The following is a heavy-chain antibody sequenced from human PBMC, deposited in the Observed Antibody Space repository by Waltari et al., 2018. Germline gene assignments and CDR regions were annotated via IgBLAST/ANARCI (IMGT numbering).Heavy chain of an antibody. CDR3: ARGIASAGRPAGHYYYYMDV. CDR1: GYTFTSYD. J-gene: IGHJ6*03. CDR2: MNPNSGNT. Sequence: QVQLAQSGAEVKKPLASVKVSCKSSGYTFTSYDINWVRQATGQGIEWMGWMNPNSGNTGYANKFQCRNTMTRNTSISTAHMELSGLTSEDTAVYYCARGIASAGRPAGHYYYYMDVWGKGTTVTVSS. V-gene: IGHV1-8*02. D-gene: IGHD6-13*01.